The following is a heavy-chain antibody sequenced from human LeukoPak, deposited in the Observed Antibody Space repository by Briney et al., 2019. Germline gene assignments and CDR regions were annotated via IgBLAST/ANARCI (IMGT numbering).Heavy chain of an antibody. V-gene: IGHV4-59*08. CDR2: IYYSGST. CDR3: ARLPYHDYGDYATEGWFDP. J-gene: IGHJ5*02. D-gene: IGHD4-17*01. Sequence: SETLSLTCAVSGASISSYYWSWIRQPPGKGLEWIGYIYYSGSTNYNPSLKSRVTISVDTSKNQFSLKLSSVTAADTAVYYCARLPYHDYGDYATEGWFDPWGQGTLVTVSS. CDR1: GASISSYY.